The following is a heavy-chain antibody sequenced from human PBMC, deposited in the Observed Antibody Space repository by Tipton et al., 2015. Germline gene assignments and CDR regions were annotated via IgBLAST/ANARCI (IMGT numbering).Heavy chain of an antibody. Sequence: TLSLTCTVSGDSINSYYWSWVRQPPGKGLEWIAYIYYTGSTNYNPSLKSRVTISLDMSRNQFSLKLSSLTAADTAVYYCARASIIQGYYHDSSRYYLFNSWGQGTLVTVSS. CDR1: GDSINSYY. J-gene: IGHJ1*01. CDR2: IYYTGST. CDR3: ARASIIQGYYHDSSRYYLFNS. V-gene: IGHV4-59*01. D-gene: IGHD3-22*01.